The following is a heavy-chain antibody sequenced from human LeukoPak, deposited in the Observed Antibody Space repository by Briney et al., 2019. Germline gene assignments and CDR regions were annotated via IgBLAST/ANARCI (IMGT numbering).Heavy chain of an antibody. CDR2: IKQDGSEK. CDR1: GFTFSTYW. CDR3: ARGYIYGSIDY. D-gene: IGHD5-18*01. Sequence: GGSLRLSCAASGFTFSTYWMIWVRQAPGKGLEWVANIKQDGSEKYHVDSVKGRFTISRDNAKNSLYLQMNSLRAEDTAVYYCARGYIYGSIDYWGQGTLVTVSS. J-gene: IGHJ4*02. V-gene: IGHV3-7*02.